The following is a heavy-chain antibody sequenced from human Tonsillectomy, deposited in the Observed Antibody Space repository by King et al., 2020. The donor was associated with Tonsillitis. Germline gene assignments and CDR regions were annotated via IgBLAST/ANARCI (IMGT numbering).Heavy chain of an antibody. Sequence: VQLVESGGGLVKPGGSLRLSCAASGFTFSSYSMNWVRQAPGKGLEWVSSISSSSSYIYYADSVKGRFTISRDNAKNSLYLQMNSLRAEDTAVYYCARDPSTPDCSCGRRPGKNWFDPWGQGTLVTVSS. V-gene: IGHV3-21*01. CDR1: GFTFSSYS. CDR3: ARDPSTPDCSCGRRPGKNWFDP. J-gene: IGHJ5*02. D-gene: IGHD2-15*01. CDR2: ISSSSSYI.